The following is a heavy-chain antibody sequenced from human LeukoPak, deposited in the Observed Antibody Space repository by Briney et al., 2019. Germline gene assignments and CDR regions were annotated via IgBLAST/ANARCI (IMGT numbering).Heavy chain of an antibody. V-gene: IGHV3-48*03. Sequence: GGSLRLSCAASGFTFSTCEMNGVRQAPGKGLEWVSYISQSGNTIYYSDSVKGRFTISRDNAKNSLYLQMYSLTAEDTAVYYCAGQFTASGRGLDYWGQGALVTVSS. CDR3: AGQFTASGRGLDY. CDR2: ISQSGNTI. D-gene: IGHD3-10*01. CDR1: GFTFSTCE. J-gene: IGHJ4*02.